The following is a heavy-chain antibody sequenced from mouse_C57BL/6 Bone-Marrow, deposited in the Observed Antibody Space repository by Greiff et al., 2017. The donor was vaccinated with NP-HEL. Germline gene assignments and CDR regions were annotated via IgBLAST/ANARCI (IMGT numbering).Heavy chain of an antibody. CDR1: GYAFSSYW. V-gene: IGHV1-80*01. D-gene: IGHD1-1*01. J-gene: IGHJ3*01. Sequence: QVQLKESGAELVKPGASVKISCKASGYAFSSYWMNWVKQRPGKGLEWIGQIYPGDGDTNYNGKFKGKATLTADKSSSTAYMQLSSLTSEDSAVYFCARWADYYGSSIAYWGQGTLVTVSA. CDR3: ARWADYYGSSIAY. CDR2: IYPGDGDT.